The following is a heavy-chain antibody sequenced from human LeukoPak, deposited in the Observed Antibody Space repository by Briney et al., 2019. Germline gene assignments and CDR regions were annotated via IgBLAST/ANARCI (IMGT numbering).Heavy chain of an antibody. CDR1: GYTFTGYY. J-gene: IGHJ4*02. Sequence: GASVKVSCKASGYTFTGYYMHWVRQAPGQGLEWMGWINPNSGGTNYAQKFQGRVTMTRDMSTSTVYMELSSLGSEDTAVYYCARIGPRYYFDYWGQGTLVTVSS. CDR2: INPNSGGT. V-gene: IGHV1-2*02. CDR3: ARIGPRYYFDY.